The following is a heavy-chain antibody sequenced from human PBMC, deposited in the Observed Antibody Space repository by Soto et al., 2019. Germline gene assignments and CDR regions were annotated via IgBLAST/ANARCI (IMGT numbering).Heavy chain of an antibody. V-gene: IGHV4-4*02. D-gene: IGHD3-10*01. CDR1: GGSISSSNW. J-gene: IGHJ5*02. CDR3: ARGGGSLWFGDYHNWFDP. Sequence: QVQLQESGPGLVKPSGTLSLTCAVSGGSISSSNWWSWVRQPPGKGLEWIGEINHSGSTNYNPSLKSRVTISVDTSKNQFSLKLSSVTAADTAVYYCARGGGSLWFGDYHNWFDPWGQGTLVTVSS. CDR2: INHSGST.